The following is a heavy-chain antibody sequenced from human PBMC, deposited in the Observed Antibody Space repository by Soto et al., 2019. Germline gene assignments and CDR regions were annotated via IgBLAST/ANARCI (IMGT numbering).Heavy chain of an antibody. J-gene: IGHJ4*02. CDR2: IYLGDSDT. V-gene: IGHV5-51*01. Sequence: GESLKISCKGSGYSFTNYWIGWVRQMPGKGLEWMGTIYLGDSDTRYSPSFQGRVTISADRSINTAYLQWNSLEASDTAFYFCARSPRSSPYFDYWGQGALVTVSS. D-gene: IGHD6-13*01. CDR3: ARSPRSSPYFDY. CDR1: GYSFTNYW.